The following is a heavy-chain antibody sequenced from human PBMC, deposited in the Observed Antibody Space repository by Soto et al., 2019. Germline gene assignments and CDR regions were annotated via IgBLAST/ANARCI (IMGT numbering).Heavy chain of an antibody. CDR3: AREVRYSSGWYDY. CDR1: GGSVSGGSYY. J-gene: IGHJ4*02. Sequence: SETLSLTCTVSGGSVSGGSYYWSWIRQPPGKGLEWIGYIYYSGSTNYNPSLKSRVTISVDTSKNQFSLKLSSVTAADTAVYYCAREVRYSSGWYDYWGQGTLVTVSS. D-gene: IGHD6-19*01. CDR2: IYYSGST. V-gene: IGHV4-61*01.